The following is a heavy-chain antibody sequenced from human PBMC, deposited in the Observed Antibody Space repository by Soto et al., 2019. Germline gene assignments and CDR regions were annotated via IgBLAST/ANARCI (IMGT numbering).Heavy chain of an antibody. CDR1: GFTFSSYA. J-gene: IGHJ6*03. Sequence: GGSLRLSCAASGFTFSSYAMSWVRQAPGKGLEWVSAISGSGGSTYYADSVKGRFTISRDNSKNTLYLQMNSLRAEDTAVDYCAKQAYSGFSRYYYYYMDVWGKGTTVTVSS. V-gene: IGHV3-23*01. CDR2: ISGSGGST. CDR3: AKQAYSGFSRYYYYYMDV. D-gene: IGHD2-15*01.